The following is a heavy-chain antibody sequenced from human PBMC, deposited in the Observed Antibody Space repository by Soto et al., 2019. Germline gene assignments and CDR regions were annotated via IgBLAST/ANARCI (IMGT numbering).Heavy chain of an antibody. V-gene: IGHV1-3*01. D-gene: IGHD3-10*01. CDR1: GYMFTAYA. CDR2: INAVNGYT. J-gene: IGHJ4*02. CDR3: ARYGPYTPERYFDY. Sequence: QVQLVQSGAEVKKPGASVKVSCKASGYMFTAYAIHWVRQAPGQRLEWMGWINAVNGYTESSQKFQGRVTITTDTSASTGYMELSSLRSEDTAVYYCARYGPYTPERYFDYWGQGTRVAVSS.